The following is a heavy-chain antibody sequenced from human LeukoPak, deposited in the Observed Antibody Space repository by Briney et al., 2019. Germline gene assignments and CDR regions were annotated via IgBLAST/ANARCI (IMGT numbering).Heavy chain of an antibody. CDR1: GFVFSRYS. J-gene: IGHJ4*02. Sequence: PGGSLRLSCAASGFVFSRYSMNWVRQAPGKGLEWISYISISSNAIYYADSVEGQFTISRDNAKNSLYLQMNSLRDEDTAVYYCARGEAALTSHLDFWGQGTLVTVSS. D-gene: IGHD4-11*01. CDR3: ARGEAALTSHLDF. V-gene: IGHV3-48*02. CDR2: ISISSNAI.